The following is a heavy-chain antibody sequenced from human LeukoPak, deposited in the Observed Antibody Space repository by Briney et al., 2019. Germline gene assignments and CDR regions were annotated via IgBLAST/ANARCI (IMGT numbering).Heavy chain of an antibody. Sequence: GGSLRLSCAASGFTFSDYWMHWVRQVPGKGLVWVSRINSGGSRTTYADSVKGRFTNSRDNAKNTLYLQMDSLRAEDTGVYYCARSNQADDYWGQGTLVTVSS. D-gene: IGHD1-14*01. CDR2: INSGGSRT. CDR3: ARSNQADDY. J-gene: IGHJ4*02. CDR1: GFTFSDYW. V-gene: IGHV3-74*01.